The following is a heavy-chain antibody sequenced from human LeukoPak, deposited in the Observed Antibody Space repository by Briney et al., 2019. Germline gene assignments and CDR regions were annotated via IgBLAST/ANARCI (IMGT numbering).Heavy chain of an antibody. D-gene: IGHD5-12*01. V-gene: IGHV1-69*05. CDR2: IIPIFGTA. Sequence: GASVKVSCKASGGTFSSYAISWVRQAPGQGLEWMGGIIPIFGTANYAQKFQGRVTITTDESTSTAYMELSSLRSEDTAVYYCARGGEWLDAFDIWGQGTMVTVSS. CDR3: ARGGEWLDAFDI. CDR1: GGTFSSYA. J-gene: IGHJ3*02.